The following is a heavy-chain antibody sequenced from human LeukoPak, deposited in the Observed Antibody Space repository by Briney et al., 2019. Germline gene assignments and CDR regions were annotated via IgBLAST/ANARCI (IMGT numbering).Heavy chain of an antibody. CDR1: GFTFSSYA. V-gene: IGHV3-30*04. D-gene: IGHD5-24*01. J-gene: IGHJ6*04. Sequence: GRSLRLSCAASGFTFSSYAMHWVRQVPGKGLEWVVVISYDGNNKYYADSVKGRFTISRDNSKNTLYLQMNSLRAEDTAVYYCARGPSRVGYYYGMDVWGKGTTVTVSS. CDR2: ISYDGNNK. CDR3: ARGPSRVGYYYGMDV.